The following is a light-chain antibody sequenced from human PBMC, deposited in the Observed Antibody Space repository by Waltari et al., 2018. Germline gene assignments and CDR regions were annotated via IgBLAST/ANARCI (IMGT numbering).Light chain of an antibody. CDR3: VQGTGVPRT. CDR1: QSLVYSDGNTY. CDR2: QVS. J-gene: IGKJ1*01. Sequence: DFVMTQSPLSLPVTPGQPASISCRSSQSLVYSDGNTYLNWLQQKPGQPPRRLIYQVSNRDSGVPDRFSGSGAGTDFTLKISRVEAEDVGLYYCVQGTGVPRTFGQGTKVEIK. V-gene: IGKV2-30*01.